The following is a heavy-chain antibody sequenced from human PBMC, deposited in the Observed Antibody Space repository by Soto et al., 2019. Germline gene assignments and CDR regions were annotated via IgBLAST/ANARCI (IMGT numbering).Heavy chain of an antibody. CDR2: ISPYTGNT. D-gene: IGHD3-16*01. V-gene: IGHV1-18*01. Sequence: QVQLVQSGDEVKKPGASVKVSCKASGYIFVNYGIAWVRQAPGQGLEWMGWISPYTGNTHSATKVQRKRTTTTHTSERTAYMDLGSLTSDDAAVYYCVKGDNYVTPTPQDVWGQGNTVTVSS. CDR1: GYIFVNYG. CDR3: VKGDNYVTPTPQDV. J-gene: IGHJ6*02.